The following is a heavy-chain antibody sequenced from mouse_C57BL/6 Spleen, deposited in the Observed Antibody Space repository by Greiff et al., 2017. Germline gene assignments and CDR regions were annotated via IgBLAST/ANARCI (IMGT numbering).Heavy chain of an antibody. CDR2: IDPNSGGT. V-gene: IGHV1-72*01. CDR3: ARGEVATEYYAMDY. J-gene: IGHJ4*01. D-gene: IGHD1-1*01. Sequence: QVHVKQPGAELVKPGASVKLSCKASGYTFTSYWMHWVKQRPGRGLEWIGRIDPNSGGTKYNEKFKSKATLTVDKPSSTAYMQLSSLTSEDSAVYYCARGEVATEYYAMDYWGQGTAVTVSS. CDR1: GYTFTSYW.